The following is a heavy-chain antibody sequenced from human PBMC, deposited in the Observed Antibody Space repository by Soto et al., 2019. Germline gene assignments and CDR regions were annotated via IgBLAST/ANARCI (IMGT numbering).Heavy chain of an antibody. V-gene: IGHV4-34*01. D-gene: IGHD3-3*01. J-gene: IGHJ5*02. CDR1: GVSFSGYY. Sequence: PEETLSLACAVYGVSFSGYYLNWIRQPPGKGLEWIGEIDHSGYTNYNPSLKSRVTISVDTSKNQFSLRLTSVTAADTAVYYCARVRDWFDPWGQGTLVTVSS. CDR3: ARVRDWFDP. CDR2: IDHSGYT.